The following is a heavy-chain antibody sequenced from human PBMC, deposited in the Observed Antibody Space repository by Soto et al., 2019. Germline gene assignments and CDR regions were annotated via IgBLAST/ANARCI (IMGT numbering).Heavy chain of an antibody. CDR2: MNPNSGNT. CDR1: GYTFTSYD. CDR3: AREGTIRGDDY. D-gene: IGHD2-2*02. J-gene: IGHJ4*02. V-gene: IGHV1-8*01. Sequence: QVQLVQSGAEVKKPGASVRVSCKASGYTFTSYDINWVRQATGQGLEWMGWMNPNSGNTGYAQKCQGRDTMTRNTSLSTAYMELRSLRSEGTAVYYCAREGTIRGDDYWGQGTLVTVSS.